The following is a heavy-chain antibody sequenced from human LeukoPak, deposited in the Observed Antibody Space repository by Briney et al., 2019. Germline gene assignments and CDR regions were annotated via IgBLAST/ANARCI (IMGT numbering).Heavy chain of an antibody. CDR2: INPNSGGT. CDR3: ASRPGVTAPFDY. CDR1: GYTFTGYY. D-gene: IGHD2-21*02. V-gene: IGHV1-2*02. Sequence: ASVKVSCKASGYTFTGYYMHWVRQAPGQGLEWMGWINPNSGGTDYAQKFQGRVTMTRDTSISTAYMELSRLRSDDTAVYYCASRPGVTAPFDYWGQGTLVTVSS. J-gene: IGHJ4*02.